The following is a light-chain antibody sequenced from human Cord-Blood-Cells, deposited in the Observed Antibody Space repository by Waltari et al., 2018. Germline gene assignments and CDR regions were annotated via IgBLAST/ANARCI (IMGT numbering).Light chain of an antibody. CDR2: WAS. CDR3: QQEYSTPLT. V-gene: IGKV4-1*01. CDR1: QSVLYSSNNKNY. Sequence: DIVMTQSPDSLAVSLGERATINCKSSQSVLYSSNNKNYLAWYQQKPGLPPKLLIYWASTRESGVPDRFSGGGAGTDFTLPISSLQAEDVAVYYCQQEYSTPLTFGPRTKVDIK. J-gene: IGKJ3*01.